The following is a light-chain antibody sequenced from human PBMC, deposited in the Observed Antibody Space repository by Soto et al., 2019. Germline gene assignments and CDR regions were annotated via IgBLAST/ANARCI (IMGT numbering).Light chain of an antibody. J-gene: IGKJ1*01. V-gene: IGKV1-5*03. CDR2: KAS. CDR1: QGISSW. CDR3: KHYNSYSEA. Sequence: DIQMTQSPSSVSASVGDRVTITCRASQGISSWLAWYQQKPGKAPKLLIYKASTLKSGVPSRFSGSGSGTEFTLTIRSLQPDDFATYYCKHYNSYSEAFGQGTKVDIK.